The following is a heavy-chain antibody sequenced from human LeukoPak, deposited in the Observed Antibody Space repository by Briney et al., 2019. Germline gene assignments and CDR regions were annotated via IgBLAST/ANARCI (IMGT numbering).Heavy chain of an antibody. CDR2: TYYSGST. J-gene: IGHJ5*02. D-gene: IGHD6-19*01. CDR3: ARQSSGWYDWFDP. CDR1: GGSISSYY. V-gene: IGHV4-59*01. Sequence: PSETLSLTCTVSGGSISSYYWSWIRQPPGKGLEWIGYTYYSGSTNYNPSLKSRVTISVDTSKNQFSLKLSSVTAADTAVYYCARQSSGWYDWFDPWGQGTLVTVSS.